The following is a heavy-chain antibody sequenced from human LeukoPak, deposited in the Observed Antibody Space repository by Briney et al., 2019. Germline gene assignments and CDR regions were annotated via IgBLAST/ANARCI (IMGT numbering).Heavy chain of an antibody. CDR1: GYTFTSYG. CDR2: ISAYNGNT. J-gene: IGHJ4*02. D-gene: IGHD3-10*01. V-gene: IGHV1-18*01. Sequence: ASVKVSCKASGYTFTSYGISWVRQAPGQGLEWMGWISAYNGNTNYAQKLQGRVTMTTDTSTSTAYMELRSLRSDDTAVYYCARDVLLWFGEPPPLDYWGQGTLVTVSS. CDR3: ARDVLLWFGEPPPLDY.